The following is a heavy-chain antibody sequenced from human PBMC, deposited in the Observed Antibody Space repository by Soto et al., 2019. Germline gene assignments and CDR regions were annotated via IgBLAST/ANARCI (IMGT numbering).Heavy chain of an antibody. Sequence: SETLSLTCTVSGGSISSYYWSWIRQPPGKGLECIWYIYYSGSTNYNLSLKSRVTISVDTSKNQFSLKLSSVTAADTAVYYCARVLHYYDSSGYQLYFDYWGQGTLVTVSS. CDR2: IYYSGST. V-gene: IGHV4-59*01. CDR1: GGSISSYY. D-gene: IGHD3-22*01. CDR3: ARVLHYYDSSGYQLYFDY. J-gene: IGHJ4*02.